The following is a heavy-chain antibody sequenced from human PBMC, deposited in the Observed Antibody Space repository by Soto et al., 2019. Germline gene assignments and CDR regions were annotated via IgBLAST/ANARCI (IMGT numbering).Heavy chain of an antibody. J-gene: IGHJ4*02. CDR1: GFAFSNFP. CDR3: ARGGLGSGWYHFDS. CDR2: ISYDGSDE. D-gene: IGHD6-19*01. Sequence: QVQLVESGGGVVQPGRSLRLSCAASGFAFSNFPIHWVRQAPGQGLEWVAVISYDGSDEYYADSVKGRFTISRDNSKNTLYLQMNSLRPVDSGLYFCARGGLGSGWYHFDSWGQGTQVTVSS. V-gene: IGHV3-30-3*01.